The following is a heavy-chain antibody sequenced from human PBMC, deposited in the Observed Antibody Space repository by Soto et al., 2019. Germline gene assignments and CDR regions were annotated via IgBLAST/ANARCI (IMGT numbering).Heavy chain of an antibody. CDR2: IYYSGST. Sequence: ETLSLTCTVSGGSISSYYWSWIRQPPGKGLEWIGYIYYSGSTNYNPSLKSRVTISVDTSKNQFSLKLSSVTAADTAVYYCARAGRGYSYGSPFDPWGQGTLVTVSS. J-gene: IGHJ5*02. CDR1: GGSISSYY. V-gene: IGHV4-59*01. CDR3: ARAGRGYSYGSPFDP. D-gene: IGHD5-18*01.